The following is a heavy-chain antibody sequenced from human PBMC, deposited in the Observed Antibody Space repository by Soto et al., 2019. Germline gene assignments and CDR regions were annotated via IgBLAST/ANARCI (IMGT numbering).Heavy chain of an antibody. CDR1: SGSISSSNW. Sequence: QVQLQESGPGLVEPSGTLSLTCAVSSGSISSSNWWSWVRQPPGKGLEWIGEIHHSGGTNYNPPLKSRVTMSVDQTKNQFYLQLRFVTAADTAVYYCNMIDCPYLRGCATRYYDSYCMEVWGQGTTVSVSS. CDR3: NMIDCPYLRGCATRYYDSYCMEV. D-gene: IGHD3-9*01. V-gene: IGHV4-4*02. J-gene: IGHJ6*02. CDR2: IHHSGGT.